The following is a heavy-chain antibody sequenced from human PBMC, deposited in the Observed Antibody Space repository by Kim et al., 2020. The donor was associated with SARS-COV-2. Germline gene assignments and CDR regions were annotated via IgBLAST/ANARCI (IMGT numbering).Heavy chain of an antibody. CDR2: ISGSGGST. D-gene: IGHD3-9*01. J-gene: IGHJ4*02. CDR3: ASRTTISVLRYFD. CDR1: GFTFSSYA. Sequence: GGSLRLSCAASGFTFSSYAMSWVRQAPGKGLEWVSVISGSGGSTYYADSVKGRFTISRDNSKNTLYLQMNSLRAEDTAVYYCASRTTISVLRYFDWGQGTLVTVSS. V-gene: IGHV3-23*01.